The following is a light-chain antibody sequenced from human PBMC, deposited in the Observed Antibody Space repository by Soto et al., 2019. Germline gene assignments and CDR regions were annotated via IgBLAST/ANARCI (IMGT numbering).Light chain of an antibody. CDR3: SSYTSSSPLYV. J-gene: IGLJ1*01. CDR1: TNDVGGYNF. V-gene: IGLV2-14*01. Sequence: QSALTQPASVSGSPGQSITISCTGTTNDVGGYNFVSWYQFHPGKAPKLLIFEVNNRPSGVSNRFSGSKSGNTASLTISGLQAEDEADYYCSSYTSSSPLYVFGTGTKVTVL. CDR2: EVN.